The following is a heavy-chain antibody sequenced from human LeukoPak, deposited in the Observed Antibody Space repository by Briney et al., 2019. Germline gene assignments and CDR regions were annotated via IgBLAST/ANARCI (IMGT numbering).Heavy chain of an antibody. CDR3: AKLSAGSENDY. V-gene: IGHV3-9*01. Sequence: GRSLRLSXAASGFTFDDYAMHWVRQVPGKGPEWVAGINWNSGSIEYADSVKGRFPISRDNAKNYLYLQMNSLRSEDTALYYCAKLSAGSENDYWGQGTLVTVSS. CDR2: INWNSGSI. CDR1: GFTFDDYA. J-gene: IGHJ4*02. D-gene: IGHD3-10*01.